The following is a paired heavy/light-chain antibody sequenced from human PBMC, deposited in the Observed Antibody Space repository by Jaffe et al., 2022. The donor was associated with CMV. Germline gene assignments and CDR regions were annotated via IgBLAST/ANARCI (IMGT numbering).Light chain of an antibody. Sequence: QSALTQPASVSGSPGQSITISCTGTSSDVGVYNSVSWYQQHPGKAPKLMIYDVSNRPSGVSDRFSGSKSGNTASLTISGLQAGDGADYYCSSYTSTTRVFGGGTKLTVL. CDR3: SSYTSTTRV. J-gene: IGLJ2*01. CDR1: SSDVGVYNS. V-gene: IGLV2-14*03. CDR2: DVS.
Heavy chain of an antibody. CDR1: GFTFSTYA. CDR2: INNNGVNT. CDR3: AKRYCSSSCLVAFDI. V-gene: IGHV3-23*04. Sequence: EVQLVESGGGLVQPGGSLRLSCAASGFTFSTYAMAWVRQAPGKGLEWVSVINNNGVNTYYADSVKGRFTISTDNSKNTLYLQMSSLRAEDTAIYYCAKRYCSSSCLVAFDIWGQGTMVTVSS. D-gene: IGHD2-2*01. J-gene: IGHJ3*02.